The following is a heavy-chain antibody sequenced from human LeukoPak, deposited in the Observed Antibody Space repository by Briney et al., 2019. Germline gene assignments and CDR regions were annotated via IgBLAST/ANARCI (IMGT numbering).Heavy chain of an antibody. CDR3: ARGNDFWSGYSPLDHYYFDS. Sequence: SETLSLTCTVSGGSISSSSYYWGWIRQPPGKGLEWIGSIYYSGSTYYNPSLKSRVTISVDTSKNQFSLKLSSVTAADTAVYYCARGNDFWSGYSPLDHYYFDSWGQGTLVTVSS. CDR2: IYYSGST. CDR1: GGSISSSSYY. J-gene: IGHJ4*02. D-gene: IGHD3-3*01. V-gene: IGHV4-39*01.